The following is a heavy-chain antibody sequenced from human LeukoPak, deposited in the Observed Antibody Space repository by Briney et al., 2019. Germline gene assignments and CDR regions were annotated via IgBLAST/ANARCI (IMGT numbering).Heavy chain of an antibody. D-gene: IGHD2-2*01. J-gene: IGHJ4*02. Sequence: RGSLRLSCAASGFTFGSSYMHWVRQDPGKGLVWVSCISSDGTSTNYADSVKGRFAISRDNPKNTVYLQMNSLRAEDTAVYYCARDVGSSLHSWGQGTLVIVSS. CDR2: ISSDGTST. V-gene: IGHV3-74*01. CDR1: GFTFGSSY. CDR3: ARDVGSSLHS.